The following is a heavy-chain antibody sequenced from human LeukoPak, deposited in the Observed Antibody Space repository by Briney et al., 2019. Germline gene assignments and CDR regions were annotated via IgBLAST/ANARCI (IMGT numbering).Heavy chain of an antibody. V-gene: IGHV3-11*01. CDR1: GFTFSDYY. Sequence: GSLRLSCAASGFTFSDYYMTWIRQAPGKGLGWVSYISSSGSTIYYADSVKGRFTISRDNAKNSLYLQMNSLRAEDTAVYYCASSYSGSYFDYWGQGTLVTVSS. J-gene: IGHJ4*02. CDR2: ISSSGSTI. CDR3: ASSYSGSYFDY. D-gene: IGHD1-26*01.